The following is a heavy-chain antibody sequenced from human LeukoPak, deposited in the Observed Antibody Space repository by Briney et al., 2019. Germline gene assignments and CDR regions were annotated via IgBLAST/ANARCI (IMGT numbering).Heavy chain of an antibody. V-gene: IGHV3-48*01. Sequence: GGSLRLSCAASGFTFGSYSMNWVRQAPGQGLEWVSYITSDSTTMFYADSVKGRFTASRDNAENSMYLQMNSLRAEDTAVYYCARVALRPIDYSNPEFDPWGQGTLVTVSS. CDR2: ITSDSTTM. J-gene: IGHJ5*02. D-gene: IGHD4-11*01. CDR1: GFTFGSYS. CDR3: ARVALRPIDYSNPEFDP.